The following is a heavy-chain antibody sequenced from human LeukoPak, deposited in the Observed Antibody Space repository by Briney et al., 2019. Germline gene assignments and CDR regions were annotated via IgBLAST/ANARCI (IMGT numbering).Heavy chain of an antibody. CDR2: ISYDGSNK. J-gene: IGHJ4*02. D-gene: IGHD5-12*01. V-gene: IGHV3-30-3*01. CDR3: ARDRGPYSGYDSYYFDY. Sequence: PGRSLRLSCAASGFTFSSYAMHWVRQAPGKGLEWVAVISYDGSNKYYADSVKGRFTISRDNSKNTLYLQMNGLRAEDTAVYYCARDRGPYSGYDSYYFDYWGQGTLVTVSS. CDR1: GFTFSSYA.